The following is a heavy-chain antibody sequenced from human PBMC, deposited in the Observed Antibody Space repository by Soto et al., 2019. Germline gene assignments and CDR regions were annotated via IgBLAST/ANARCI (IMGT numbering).Heavy chain of an antibody. Sequence: GGSLKLSFAASGFIFSNCNMNWVRQAPGKGLEGVSAVSGSSSYICYADSVKGRFTIPRDNAKNAVYLQMNSLRAEDTAVYYCASGDYAXDDDGWGQGTLVTXSS. CDR3: ASGDYAXDDDG. V-gene: IGHV3-21*01. CDR1: GFIFSNCN. J-gene: IGHJ4*02. CDR2: VSGSSSYI. D-gene: IGHD4-17*01.